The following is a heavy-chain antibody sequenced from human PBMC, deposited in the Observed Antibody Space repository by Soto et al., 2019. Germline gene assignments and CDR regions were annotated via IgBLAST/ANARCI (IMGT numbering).Heavy chain of an antibody. CDR2: ISAFNGDT. D-gene: IGHD6-19*01. CDR3: AREAGWQRMFPYD. V-gene: IGHV1-18*04. Sequence: QVQLVQSGTEVKKPGASVNVSCKAFGYTFTSYGFSWVRQVPGQGLEWLGWISAFNGDTQYSQTMKGRLTVTTDTATTTVHMELRSLTPADTAVYDCAREAGWQRMFPYDWGQGTLVTVS. CDR1: GYTFTSYG. J-gene: IGHJ4*02.